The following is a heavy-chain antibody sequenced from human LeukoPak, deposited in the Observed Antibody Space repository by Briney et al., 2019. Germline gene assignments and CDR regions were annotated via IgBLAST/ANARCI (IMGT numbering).Heavy chain of an antibody. D-gene: IGHD6-19*01. J-gene: IGHJ5*02. V-gene: IGHV4-59*08. Sequence: SETLSLTCTVSGGSISSLYWNWIRQPPGKGLEWIGYIYYSGSTNYNPSLKSRVTISVDTSKNQFSLKLNSMTAADTAVYYCARPQSVTGLGTGWFDPWGQGTLVTVSS. CDR2: IYYSGST. CDR1: GGSISSLY. CDR3: ARPQSVTGLGTGWFDP.